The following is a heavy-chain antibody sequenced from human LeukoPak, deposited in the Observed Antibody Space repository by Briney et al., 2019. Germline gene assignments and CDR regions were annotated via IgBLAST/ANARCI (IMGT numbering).Heavy chain of an antibody. D-gene: IGHD6-19*01. CDR2: IYDTAYS. CDR3: ARETQLAGFSGGLGFNY. V-gene: IGHV4-59*01. CDR1: GFTFNDYA. Sequence: GSLRLSCAASGFTFNDYAMHWIRQPPGKGLEWIGHIYDTAYSDYNPSVKGRVSISVDTSKNQFSLKLHYVTAADTAIYCARETQLAGFSGGLGFNYWGQGTLVSVSS. J-gene: IGHJ4*02.